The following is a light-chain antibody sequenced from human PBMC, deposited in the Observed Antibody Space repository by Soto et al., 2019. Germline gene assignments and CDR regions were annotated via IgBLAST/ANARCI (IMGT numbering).Light chain of an antibody. CDR2: DVS. J-gene: IGLJ1*01. CDR3: TSYTGSNTFV. CDR1: SGDVGGYNY. Sequence: QSVLTQPASVSVSPGQSITISCTGTSGDVGGYNYVSWYQQLPGKAHKLMIYDVSDRPSGVSNRFSGSKSGNTASLTISGLQAEDVADYYCTSYTGSNTFVFGSGAKVTVL. V-gene: IGLV2-14*01.